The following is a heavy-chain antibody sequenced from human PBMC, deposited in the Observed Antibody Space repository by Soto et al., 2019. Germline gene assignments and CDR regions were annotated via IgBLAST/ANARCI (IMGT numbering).Heavy chain of an antibody. CDR2: INGNADNS. CDR1: GFSFVSYW. CDR3: VRDFRGAVAGSEFDH. V-gene: IGHV3-74*01. Sequence: EVQLAESGGGLVLTGGSLRLSCAASGFSFVSYWMHWVRQVPGEGLAWVSRINGNADNSDYADSVKRRFTISRDNAMNRLYLQMDSLRADDTGVYYCVRDFRGAVAGSEFDHWGQGTLVTVSS. D-gene: IGHD6-19*01. J-gene: IGHJ4*02.